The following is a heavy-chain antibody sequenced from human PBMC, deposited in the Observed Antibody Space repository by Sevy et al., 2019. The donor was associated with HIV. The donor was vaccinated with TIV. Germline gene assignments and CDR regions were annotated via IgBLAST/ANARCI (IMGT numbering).Heavy chain of an antibody. CDR1: GYSISSGYY. D-gene: IGHD6-6*01. CDR2: IYHSGST. CDR3: ARAPIAARIPAGYYFDY. Sequence: SETLSLTCTVSGYSISSGYYWGWIRQPPGKGLEWIGSIYHSGSTYYNPSLKSRVTISVDTSKNQFSLKLGSVTAADTAVYYCARAPIAARIPAGYYFDYWGQGTLVTVSS. J-gene: IGHJ4*02. V-gene: IGHV4-38-2*02.